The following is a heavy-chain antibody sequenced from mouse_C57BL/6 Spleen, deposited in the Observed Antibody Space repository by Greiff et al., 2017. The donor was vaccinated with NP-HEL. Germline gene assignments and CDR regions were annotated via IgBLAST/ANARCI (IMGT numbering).Heavy chain of an antibody. Sequence: EVKLEESGPGLVKPSQSLSLTCSVTGYSITSGYYWNWIRQFPGNKLEWMGYISYDGSNNYNPSLKNRISITRDTSKNQFFLKLNSVTTEDTATYYCASLYYDYDDYWGQGTTLTVSS. CDR3: ASLYYDYDDY. J-gene: IGHJ2*01. D-gene: IGHD2-4*01. CDR2: ISYDGSN. CDR1: GYSITSGYY. V-gene: IGHV3-6*01.